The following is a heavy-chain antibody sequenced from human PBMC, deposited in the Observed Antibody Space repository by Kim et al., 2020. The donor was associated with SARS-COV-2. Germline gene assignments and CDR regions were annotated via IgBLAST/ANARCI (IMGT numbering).Heavy chain of an antibody. J-gene: IGHJ4*02. CDR3: AREVRGVITPLSFDY. CDR1: GFTFSSYA. Sequence: GGSLRLSCAASGFTFSSYAMSWVRQAPGKGLEWVSAISGSGGSTYYADSVKGRFTISRDNSKNTLYLQMNSLRAEDTAVYYCAREVRGVITPLSFDYWGQGTLVTVSS. V-gene: IGHV3-23*01. D-gene: IGHD3-10*01. CDR2: ISGSGGST.